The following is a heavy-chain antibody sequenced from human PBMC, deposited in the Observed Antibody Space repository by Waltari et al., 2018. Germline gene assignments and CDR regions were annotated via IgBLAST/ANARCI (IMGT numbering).Heavy chain of an antibody. Sequence: GKGLEWVAVICNDGNYKYYADSVKGRFTISRDNSKNTLSLQMNSLRDEDTAVYYCAKGGYCSSTSCYFTDWGQGTLITVSS. CDR3: AKGGYCSSTSCYFTD. J-gene: IGHJ4*02. CDR2: ICNDGNYK. V-gene: IGHV3-33*06. D-gene: IGHD2-2*01.